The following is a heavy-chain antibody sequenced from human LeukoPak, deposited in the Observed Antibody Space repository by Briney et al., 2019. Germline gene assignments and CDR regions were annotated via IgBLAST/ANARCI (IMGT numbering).Heavy chain of an antibody. CDR2: MNPNSGNT. Sequence: ASVKVSCKASGYTFTSYDINWVRQATGQGLEWMGWMNPNSGNTGYAQKFQGRVTITRNTSISTAYMELSSLRSEDTAVYYCARLVRVFSSGYYPLFDYWGQGTLVTVSS. CDR1: GYTFTSYD. V-gene: IGHV1-8*03. D-gene: IGHD3-22*01. J-gene: IGHJ4*02. CDR3: ARLVRVFSSGYYPLFDY.